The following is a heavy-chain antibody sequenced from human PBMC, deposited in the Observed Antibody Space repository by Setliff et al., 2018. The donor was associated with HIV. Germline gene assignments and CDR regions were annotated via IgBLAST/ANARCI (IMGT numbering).Heavy chain of an antibody. CDR1: GYMFIAYG. CDR2: IGPYNGRT. V-gene: IGHV1-18*01. CDR3: ARARITMIGDAFDI. D-gene: IGHD3-22*01. Sequence: ASVKVSCKTSGYMFIAYGMSWVRRAPGQGLEWMGWIGPYNGRTEYAQEFQGRVTITRDASASTAYMELSSLRSEDTAVYYCARARITMIGDAFDIWGQGTMVTVS. J-gene: IGHJ3*02.